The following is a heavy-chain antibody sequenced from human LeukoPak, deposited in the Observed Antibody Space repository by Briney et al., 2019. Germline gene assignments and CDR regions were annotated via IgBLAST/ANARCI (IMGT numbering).Heavy chain of an antibody. J-gene: IGHJ5*02. D-gene: IGHD1-7*01. V-gene: IGHV4-4*07. CDR1: GASISSYY. Sequence: SETLSLTCTVSGASISSYYWSWIRQPAGKGLEWIGRIYVSGSTTYNPSLESRVTISLDTSKNQISLRLTSMTAADTAVYYCARDSGTTGEVKFDPWGQGTLVTVSS. CDR3: ARDSGTTGEVKFDP. CDR2: IYVSGST.